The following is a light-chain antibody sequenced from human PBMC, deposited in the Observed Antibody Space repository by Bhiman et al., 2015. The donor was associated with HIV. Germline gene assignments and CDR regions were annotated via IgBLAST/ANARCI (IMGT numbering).Light chain of an antibody. CDR2: DVS. Sequence: QSALTQPASVSGSPGQSITISCTGGSNDVGYYDYVSWYQQRPGEAPKLMIYDVSNRPSGVSNRFSGSKSGNTASLTISGLQTEDEADYYCSSYTSSSTYVFGSGTKVTVL. CDR3: SSYTSSSTYV. J-gene: IGLJ1*01. CDR1: SNDVGYYDY. V-gene: IGLV2-14*03.